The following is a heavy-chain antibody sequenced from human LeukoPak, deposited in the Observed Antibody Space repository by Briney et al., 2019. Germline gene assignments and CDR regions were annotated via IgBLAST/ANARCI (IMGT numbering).Heavy chain of an antibody. CDR1: GFTFSSYG. Sequence: GGSLRLSCAAPGFTFSSYGMHWVRQAPGKGLEWVAVISYDGSNKYYADSVKGRFTISRDNSKNTLYLQMNSLRAEDTAVYYCARDRPYYYDSSGYFDYWGQGTLVTVSS. J-gene: IGHJ4*02. D-gene: IGHD3-22*01. CDR2: ISYDGSNK. V-gene: IGHV3-30*03. CDR3: ARDRPYYYDSSGYFDY.